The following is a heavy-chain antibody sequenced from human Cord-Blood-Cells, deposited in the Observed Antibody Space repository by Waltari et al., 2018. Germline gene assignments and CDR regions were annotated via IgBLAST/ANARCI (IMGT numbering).Heavy chain of an antibody. V-gene: IGHV3-33*01. CDR3: ARDCSGGSCFDY. D-gene: IGHD2-15*01. J-gene: IGHJ4*02. CDR2: IWYDGRNK. Sequence: QVQLVESGGGVVQPGRSLRLSCAASGFTFSSYGMHWVRQAPGKGVGWVAVIWYDGRNKYYADSVKGRFTIARDNSKNTLYLQMNSLRAEDTAVYYCARDCSGGSCFDYWGQGTLVTVSS. CDR1: GFTFSSYG.